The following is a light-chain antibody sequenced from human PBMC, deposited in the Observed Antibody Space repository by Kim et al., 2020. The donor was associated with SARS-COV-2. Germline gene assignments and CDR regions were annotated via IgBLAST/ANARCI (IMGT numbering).Light chain of an antibody. CDR2: DND. CDR1: RSNIGNNP. CDR3: ATWDSSLSVGV. V-gene: IGLV1-51*01. Sequence: QSVLTQPPSVSAAPGQKVTISCSGSRSNIGNNPVSWYQQFPGTAPSLITYDNDKRPSGIPDRFSSSKSGTSATLGITGLRTGDEADYYCATWDSSLSVGVFGGGTQLTVL. J-gene: IGLJ3*02.